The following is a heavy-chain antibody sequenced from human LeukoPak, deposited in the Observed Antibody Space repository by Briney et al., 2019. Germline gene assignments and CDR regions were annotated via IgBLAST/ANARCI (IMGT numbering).Heavy chain of an antibody. CDR3: AKGEGPTVGIT. J-gene: IGHJ4*02. V-gene: IGHV3-23*01. Sequence: GGSLRLSCAASGFIFNNYVMSWVRQGPGKGLEWVPASGGGGGRTYYADSVKGRFTISRDNSKNTLFLQMGSLRAEDTAVYYCAKGEGPTVGITWGQGTLVTVTS. CDR2: SGGGGGRT. CDR1: GFIFNNYV. D-gene: IGHD1-7*01.